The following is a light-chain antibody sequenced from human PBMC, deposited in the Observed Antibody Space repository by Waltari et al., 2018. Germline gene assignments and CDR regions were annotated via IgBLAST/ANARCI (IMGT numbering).Light chain of an antibody. Sequence: SYALSQPLSVPVALGQTARITCAGYHLGDKNVHWYQQRPGQAPLLVIYSDANRPSGIPERFSDARSGNTASLTVSGLQADDEAHYYCVSHGGANNFWVFGGGTMLTVL. J-gene: IGLJ3*02. CDR2: SDA. CDR1: HLGDKN. V-gene: IGLV3-9*01. CDR3: VSHGGANNFWV.